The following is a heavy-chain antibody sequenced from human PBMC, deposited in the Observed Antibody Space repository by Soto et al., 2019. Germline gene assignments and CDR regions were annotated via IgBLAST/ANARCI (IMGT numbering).Heavy chain of an antibody. Sequence: EVQLLESGGGLVQPGGSLRLSCAASGFTFSSYAMSWVRQAPGTGLEWVSAISGSGGSTYYADSVKGRFTISRDNSKNTLYLQMNSLRAEDTAVYYCATAFLVGGDMVYWGQGTLVTVSS. CDR2: ISGSGGST. D-gene: IGHD3-10*01. V-gene: IGHV3-23*01. J-gene: IGHJ4*02. CDR3: ATAFLVGGDMVY. CDR1: GFTFSSYA.